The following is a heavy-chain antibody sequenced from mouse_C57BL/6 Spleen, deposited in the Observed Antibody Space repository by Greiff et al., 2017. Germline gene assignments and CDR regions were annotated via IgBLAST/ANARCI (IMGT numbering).Heavy chain of an antibody. V-gene: IGHV1-7*01. D-gene: IGHD2-14*01. CDR3: ARWIGAMDY. J-gene: IGHJ4*01. Sequence: QVHVKQSGAELAKPGASVKLSCTASGFTFTSYCMHWVKQRPGQGLEWIGNINPSSGNTKYNQKFKDKATMTADKSSNTAYMQLSSLTYEDPAVYYCARWIGAMDYWGQGTSVTVSS. CDR1: GFTFTSYC. CDR2: INPSSGNT.